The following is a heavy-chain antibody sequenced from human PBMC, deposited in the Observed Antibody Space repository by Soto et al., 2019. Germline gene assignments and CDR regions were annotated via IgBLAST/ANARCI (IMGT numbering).Heavy chain of an antibody. J-gene: IGHJ4*02. V-gene: IGHV3-23*01. Sequence: EVQLLESGGGLVQPGGSLRLSCAASGFAFISYAMSWVRQAPGKGLEWVSTVTASGGSTYYADSVKGRFTISRDNSKNSLYLQMNSLRAEDTALYYCTKDIRRNGDYGPHYFDFWGQGTLVTVSS. CDR3: TKDIRRNGDYGPHYFDF. D-gene: IGHD2-21*02. CDR2: VTASGGST. CDR1: GFAFISYA.